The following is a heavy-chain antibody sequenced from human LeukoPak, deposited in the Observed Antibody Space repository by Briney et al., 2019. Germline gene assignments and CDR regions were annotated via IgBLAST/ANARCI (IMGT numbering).Heavy chain of an antibody. CDR2: ISAYNGNT. V-gene: IGHV1-18*01. J-gene: IGHJ4*02. CDR3: ARDYSGSAYYDFWSGRATFDY. CDR1: GYTFTSYG. D-gene: IGHD3-3*01. Sequence: ASVKVSCKASGYTFTSYGMSWVRQAPGQGLEWMGWISAYNGNTIYAQKLQGRVTMTTDTSTSTAYMELGSLRSDDTAVYYCARDYSGSAYYDFWSGRATFDYWGQGTLVTVSS.